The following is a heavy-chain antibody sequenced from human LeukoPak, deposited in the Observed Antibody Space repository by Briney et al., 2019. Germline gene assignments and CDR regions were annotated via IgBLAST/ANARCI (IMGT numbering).Heavy chain of an antibody. D-gene: IGHD4-23*01. CDR1: GFTFSSYW. Sequence: GGSLRLSCAASGFTFSSYWMSWVRQAPGKGLEWVANIKQDGSEKYYVDSVKGRFAISRDNAKNSLYLQMNSLRADDTAVYYCASVPIDYGGNRHSEYYFDYWGQGTLVTVSS. V-gene: IGHV3-7*01. J-gene: IGHJ4*02. CDR3: ASVPIDYGGNRHSEYYFDY. CDR2: IKQDGSEK.